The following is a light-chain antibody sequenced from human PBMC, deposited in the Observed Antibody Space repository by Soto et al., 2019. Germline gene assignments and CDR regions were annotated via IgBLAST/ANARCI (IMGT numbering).Light chain of an antibody. CDR3: SSYIRTCASV. CDR2: EVT. V-gene: IGLV2-14*01. J-gene: IGLJ1*01. CDR1: SSDVGGYNY. Sequence: QSALTQPASVSGSPGQSITISCTGTSSDVGGYNYVSWYQQYPGKAPKLMIYEVTHRPSGVSNRFSGSKSGNTAPLTISGIQAEDEAYYYGSSYIRTCASVFATGPNVTV.